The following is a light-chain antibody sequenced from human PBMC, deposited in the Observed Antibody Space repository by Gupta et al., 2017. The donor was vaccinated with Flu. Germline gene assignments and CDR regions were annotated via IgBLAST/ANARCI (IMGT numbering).Light chain of an antibody. V-gene: IGLV3-25*03. CDR1: VVSNKY. Sequence: GKTTRITCSGDVVSNKYTYWYQQKPGQAPVLVIYKDTARPAGVPERLSGSTSGTTATLTISGAQAEDEADYYCHTADSRGTYDFGTGTRVTVL. CDR3: HTADSRGTYD. J-gene: IGLJ1*01. CDR2: KDT.